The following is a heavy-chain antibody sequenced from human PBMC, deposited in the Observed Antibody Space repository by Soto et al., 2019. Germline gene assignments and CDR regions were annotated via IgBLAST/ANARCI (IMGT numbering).Heavy chain of an antibody. CDR1: GFTFSSYE. CDR3: ARGGYYDSSGYYYPIDY. J-gene: IGHJ4*02. CDR2: ISSSGSTI. V-gene: IGHV3-48*03. D-gene: IGHD3-22*01. Sequence: EVQLVESGGGLVQPGGSLRLSCAASGFTFSSYEMNWVRQAPGKGLEWVSYISSSGSTIYYADSVKSRFTISRDNAKNSLYLQMNSLRAEDTAVYYCARGGYYDSSGYYYPIDYWGQGTLVTVSS.